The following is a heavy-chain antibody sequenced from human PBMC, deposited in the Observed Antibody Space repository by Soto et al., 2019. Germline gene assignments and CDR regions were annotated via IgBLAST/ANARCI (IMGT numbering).Heavy chain of an antibody. Sequence: LRLSCVTSGFTFSRNTMNWVRQAPGKGLEWVASITSSGSYVYYADSVKGRFSASRDNAKNSLSLQMDSLRPDGTAIYFCVKDEGIEAMDVWGQGATVTVSS. V-gene: IGHV3-21*01. J-gene: IGHJ6*02. CDR3: VKDEGIEAMDV. CDR2: ITSSGSYV. D-gene: IGHD3-3*02. CDR1: GFTFSRNT.